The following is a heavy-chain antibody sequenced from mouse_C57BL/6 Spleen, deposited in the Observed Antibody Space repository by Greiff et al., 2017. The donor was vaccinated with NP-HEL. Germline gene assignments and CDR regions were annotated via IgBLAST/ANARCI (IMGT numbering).Heavy chain of an antibody. CDR3: ARGDYDVSPFDY. CDR1: GYTFTSYW. V-gene: IGHV1-52*01. Sequence: QVQLQQPGAELVRPGSSVKLSCKASGYTFTSYWMHWVKQRPIQGLEWIGNIDPSDSETHYNQKFKDKATLTVDKSSSTAYMQLSSLTSEDSAVYYCARGDYDVSPFDYWGQGTPLTVSS. D-gene: IGHD2-4*01. J-gene: IGHJ2*01. CDR2: IDPSDSET.